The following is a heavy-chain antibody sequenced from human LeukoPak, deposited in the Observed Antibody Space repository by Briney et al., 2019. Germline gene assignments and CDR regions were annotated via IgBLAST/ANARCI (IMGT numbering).Heavy chain of an antibody. V-gene: IGHV3-9*01. J-gene: IGHJ3*02. CDR2: ISWNSGSI. Sequence: SLRLSCAASGFTFDDYAMHWVRQAPGKGLEWVSGISWNSGSIGYADSVKGRFTISRDNAKNSLYLQMNSLRAEDTALYYCAKDLGYCSGGSCYSSNAFDIWGQGTMVTVSS. CDR1: GFTFDDYA. CDR3: AKDLGYCSGGSCYSSNAFDI. D-gene: IGHD2-15*01.